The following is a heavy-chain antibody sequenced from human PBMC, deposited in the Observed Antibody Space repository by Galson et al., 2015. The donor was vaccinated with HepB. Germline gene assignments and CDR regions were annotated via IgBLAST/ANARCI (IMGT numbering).Heavy chain of an antibody. CDR2: ISGLAGTI. CDR3: VKRNRRGCLDP. CDR1: GFTFNNYG. D-gene: IGHD2/OR15-2a*01. V-gene: IGHV3-23*01. Sequence: SLRLSCAGSGFTFNNYGMSWVRQAPGKGLEWVSGISGLAGTIDYADTVKGRFTISRDNSKNMLYLQMKSLRDEDTAIYYCVKRNRRGCLDPWGQGTLATVSS. J-gene: IGHJ5*02.